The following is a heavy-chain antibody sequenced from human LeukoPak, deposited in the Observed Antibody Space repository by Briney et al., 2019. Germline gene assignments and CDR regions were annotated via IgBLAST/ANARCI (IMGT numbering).Heavy chain of an antibody. CDR3: ASGRRGRSRDIMDY. CDR2: ISYDGSNK. Sequence: PGGSLRLSCAASGFTFSSYAMHWVRQAPGKGLEWVAVISYDGSNKYYADSVKGRFTISRDNSKNTLYLQMNSLRAEDTAVYYCASGRRGRSRDIMDYWGQGTLVTVSS. D-gene: IGHD5-24*01. J-gene: IGHJ4*02. V-gene: IGHV3-30-3*01. CDR1: GFTFSSYA.